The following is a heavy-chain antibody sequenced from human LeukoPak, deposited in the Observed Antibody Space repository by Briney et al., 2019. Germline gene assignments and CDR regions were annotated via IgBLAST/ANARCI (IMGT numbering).Heavy chain of an antibody. V-gene: IGHV1-24*01. J-gene: IGHJ5*02. D-gene: IGHD6-19*01. CDR2: FDPEDGET. Sequence: ASVKVSCKVSGYTLTELSMHWVRQAPGKGLEWMGGFDPEDGETIYAQKFQGRVTMTEDTSTDTAYMELSSLRSEDTAVYYCATDAGAVAGTTGYNWFDPWDQGTLVTVSS. CDR1: GYTLTELS. CDR3: ATDAGAVAGTTGYNWFDP.